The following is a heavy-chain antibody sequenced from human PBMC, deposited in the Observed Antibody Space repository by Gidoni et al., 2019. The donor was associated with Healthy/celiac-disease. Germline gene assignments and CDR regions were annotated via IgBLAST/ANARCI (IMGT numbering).Heavy chain of an antibody. CDR3: ARGGGGYSYGYPFDY. CDR2: IYYSGST. J-gene: IGHJ4*02. V-gene: IGHV4-39*07. Sequence: QLQLQESGPGLAKPSETLSLTCTVSGGSISSSSYYWGWIRQPPGKGLEWIGSIYYSGSTYYHPSLTSRVTISVDTSKNQFSLKLSSVTAADTAVYYCARGGGGYSYGYPFDYWGQGTLVTVSS. D-gene: IGHD5-18*01. CDR1: GGSISSSSYY.